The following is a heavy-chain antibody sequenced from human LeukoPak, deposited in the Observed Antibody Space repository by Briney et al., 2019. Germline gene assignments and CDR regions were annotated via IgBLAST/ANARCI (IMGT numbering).Heavy chain of an antibody. Sequence: GGSLRLSCAASGFSFNTCTMNWVRQAPGKGLEWVSSISSSGSYIYYADSVKGRFTISRDNAQNSLYLQMNSLRAEDTAVYYCARDESLGDFWSGYFDAFDIWGQGTMVTVSS. CDR3: ARDESLGDFWSGYFDAFDI. D-gene: IGHD3-3*01. CDR2: ISSSGSYI. CDR1: GFSFNTCT. J-gene: IGHJ3*02. V-gene: IGHV3-21*01.